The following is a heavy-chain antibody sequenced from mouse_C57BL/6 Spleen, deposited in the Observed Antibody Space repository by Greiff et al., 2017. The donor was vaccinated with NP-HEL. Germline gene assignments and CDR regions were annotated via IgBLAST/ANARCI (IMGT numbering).Heavy chain of an antibody. CDR1: GYAFSSYW. D-gene: IGHD1-1*01. Sequence: VKVVESGAELVKPGASVKISCKASGYAFSSYWMNWVKQRPGKGLEWIGQIYPGDGDTNYNGKFKGKATLTADKSSSTAYMQLSSLTSEDSAVYFCARGYGSSYPYWYFDVWGTGTTVTVSS. V-gene: IGHV1-80*01. J-gene: IGHJ1*03. CDR3: ARGYGSSYPYWYFDV. CDR2: IYPGDGDT.